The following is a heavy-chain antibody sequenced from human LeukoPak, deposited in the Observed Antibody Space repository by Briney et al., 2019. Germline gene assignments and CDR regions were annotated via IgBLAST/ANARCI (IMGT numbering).Heavy chain of an antibody. Sequence: SETLSLTCTVSGYSISSGYYWGWIRQPPGRGLEWIGSIDHSGSTNDNPSLKSRVTVSVDTSKNQFSLKLSSVTAADTAVYYCARVHHCTSTSCYVGGYHMDVWGKGTTVTVSS. CDR2: IDHSGST. D-gene: IGHD2-2*01. CDR1: GYSISSGYY. V-gene: IGHV4-38-2*02. CDR3: ARVHHCTSTSCYVGGYHMDV. J-gene: IGHJ6*03.